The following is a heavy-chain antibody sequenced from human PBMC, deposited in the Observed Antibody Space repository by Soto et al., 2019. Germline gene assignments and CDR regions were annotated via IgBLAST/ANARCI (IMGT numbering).Heavy chain of an antibody. CDR2: IYHSGST. D-gene: IGHD3-16*01. J-gene: IGHJ6*02. V-gene: IGHV4-30-2*01. CDR1: GGSISSGGYS. CDR3: ARGGKGGLYGMDV. Sequence: SETLSLTCAVSGGSISSGGYSWSWIRQPPGKGLEWIGYIYHSGSTYYNPSLKSRVTISVDRSKNQFSLKLSSVTAADTAVYYCARGGKGGLYGMDVWGQGTTVTVS.